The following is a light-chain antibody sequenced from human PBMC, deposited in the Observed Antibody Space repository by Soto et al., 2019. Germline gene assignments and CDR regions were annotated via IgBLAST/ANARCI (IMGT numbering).Light chain of an antibody. J-gene: IGKJ5*01. V-gene: IGKV1-39*01. CDR3: QQSYSTLGT. CDR2: AAS. CDR1: QSISSY. Sequence: DIKMNQSPSSLYATVGDRVTITCRASQSISSYLNWYQQKPGKAPKLLIYAASSLQSGVPSRFSGSGSGTDFTLTISSLQPEDFATYYCQQSYSTLGTFGQGTRLEIK.